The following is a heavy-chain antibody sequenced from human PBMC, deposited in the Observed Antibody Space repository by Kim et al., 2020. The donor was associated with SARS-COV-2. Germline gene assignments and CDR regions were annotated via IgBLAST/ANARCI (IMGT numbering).Heavy chain of an antibody. CDR1: GYSFTSYW. CDR2: IYPGDSYT. J-gene: IGHJ4*02. V-gene: IGHV5-51*01. D-gene: IGHD1-26*01. Sequence: GESLKISCKGSGYSFTSYWIGWVRQMPGKGLEWMGIIYPGDSYTRYNPSFQGQVTISADKSISTAYPRWSSLKASETAMYYCARLEWELLWAFDYWGQGTLVTVSS. CDR3: ARLEWELLWAFDY.